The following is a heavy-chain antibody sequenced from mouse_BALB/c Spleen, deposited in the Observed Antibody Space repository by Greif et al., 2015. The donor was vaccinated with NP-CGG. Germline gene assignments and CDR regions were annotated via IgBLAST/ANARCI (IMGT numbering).Heavy chain of an antibody. V-gene: IGHV2-5*01. CDR1: GFSLTSYG. D-gene: IGHD2-1*01. Sequence: VMLVESGPGLVQPSQSLSITCTVSGFSLTSYGVHWARQSPGKGLEWLGVIWRGGSTDYNAAFMSRLSITKDNSKSQVFFKMNSLQADDTAIYYCAKKGNYGNPMDYWGQGTSVTVSS. CDR3: AKKGNYGNPMDY. J-gene: IGHJ4*01. CDR2: IWRGGST.